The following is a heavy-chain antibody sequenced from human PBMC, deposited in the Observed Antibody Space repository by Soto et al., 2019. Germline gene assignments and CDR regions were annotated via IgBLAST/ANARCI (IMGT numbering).Heavy chain of an antibody. CDR1: GFSLRNARVG. CDR2: ILSSDEK. V-gene: IGHV2-26*01. D-gene: IGHD5-18*01. CDR3: ARMLAVTYYYYYVDV. Sequence: QVTLKESGPVLVKPTETLTLTCTVSGFSLRNARVGVSWIRQPPGKALEWLAHILSSDEKSYNTSLKGRVTLSTDTSKSQVVLTMTYVDPVDTATYFCARMLAVTYYYYYVDVWGEGTTVTVSS. J-gene: IGHJ6*03.